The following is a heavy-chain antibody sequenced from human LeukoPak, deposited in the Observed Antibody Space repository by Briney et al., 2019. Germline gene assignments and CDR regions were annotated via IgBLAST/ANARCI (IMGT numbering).Heavy chain of an antibody. D-gene: IGHD3-22*01. J-gene: IGHJ3*02. V-gene: IGHV3-66*02. CDR3: ARHYDRSDYGAFDI. Sequence: GGSLRLSCAASRFTVSSNYMGWARQAPGKGLEWVSVLYSDGRTYYPDSVKGRFTISRDNSQNTLYLQLDSLRAEDTAVYYCARHYDRSDYGAFDIWGQGTMLTVSS. CDR1: RFTVSSNY. CDR2: LYSDGRT.